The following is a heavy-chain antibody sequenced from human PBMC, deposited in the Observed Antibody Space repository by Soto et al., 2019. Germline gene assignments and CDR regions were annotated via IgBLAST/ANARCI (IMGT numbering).Heavy chain of an antibody. Sequence: VESGGGVVQPGRSLKLSCAGSGFTSGRYGMHWVRQASGKGLEWVAVISYDGVNKYYAYSVKGRFTISRDNSRNTVYLQMLNLRPEDTSVYYCAKDQRMYHYVSGSDSWGQGTLVTVSS. D-gene: IGHD3-10*01. J-gene: IGHJ4*02. CDR2: ISYDGVNK. V-gene: IGHV3-30*18. CDR1: GFTSGRYG. CDR3: AKDQRMYHYVSGSDS.